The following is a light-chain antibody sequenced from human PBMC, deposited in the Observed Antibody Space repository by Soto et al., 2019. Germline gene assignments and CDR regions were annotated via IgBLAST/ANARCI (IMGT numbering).Light chain of an antibody. CDR3: QQYNNWPRT. V-gene: IGKV1-5*01. Sequence: DIQMTQSPSTLSASVGDRVTITCRASQSISSWLAWYQQKPGKAPKLLIYDASSLESGVPQRFSGSGSGTEFTLTISSLQSEDFAVYYCQQYNNWPRTFGGGTKVDIK. CDR2: DAS. CDR1: QSISSW. J-gene: IGKJ4*01.